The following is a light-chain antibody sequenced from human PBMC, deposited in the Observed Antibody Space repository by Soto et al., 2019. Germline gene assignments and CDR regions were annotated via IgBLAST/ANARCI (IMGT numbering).Light chain of an antibody. Sequence: SYELTQPPSVFVSPGQTASITCSGDKLGDKYASWYQQKPGQSPVLVIYQNTRRPSGIPERFSGSSSGNTATLTISGTQAVDEADYYCLAWDSGTGVFGTGTKLTVL. CDR3: LAWDSGTGV. V-gene: IGLV3-1*01. J-gene: IGLJ1*01. CDR1: KLGDKY. CDR2: QNT.